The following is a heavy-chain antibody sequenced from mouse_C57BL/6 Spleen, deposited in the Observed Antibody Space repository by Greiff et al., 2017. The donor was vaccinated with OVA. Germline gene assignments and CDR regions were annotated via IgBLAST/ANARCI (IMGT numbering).Heavy chain of an antibody. CDR3: ARRGYYGSSGAY. Sequence: VMLVESGPELVRPGVSVKISCKGSGYTFTDYAMHWVKQSHAKSLEWIGVISTYYGDASYNQKFKDKATMTVDKSSSTAYMELARLTSEDSAVYYCARRGYYGSSGAYWGQGTLVTVSA. CDR2: ISTYYGDA. V-gene: IGHV1-67*01. CDR1: GYTFTDYA. D-gene: IGHD1-1*01. J-gene: IGHJ3*01.